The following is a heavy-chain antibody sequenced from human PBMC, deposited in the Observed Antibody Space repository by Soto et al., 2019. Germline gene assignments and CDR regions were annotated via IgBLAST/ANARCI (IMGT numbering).Heavy chain of an antibody. J-gene: IGHJ6*02. CDR3: AKIRGPFMIVASVGMDV. CDR2: ISYDGSNK. Sequence: PGGSLRLSCAASGFTFSSYGMHWVRQAPGKGLEWVAVISYDGSNKYYADSVKGRFTISRDNSKNTLYLQMNSLRAEDTAVYYCAKIRGPFMIVASVGMDVWGQGTTVTVSS. V-gene: IGHV3-30*18. D-gene: IGHD3-22*01. CDR1: GFTFSSYG.